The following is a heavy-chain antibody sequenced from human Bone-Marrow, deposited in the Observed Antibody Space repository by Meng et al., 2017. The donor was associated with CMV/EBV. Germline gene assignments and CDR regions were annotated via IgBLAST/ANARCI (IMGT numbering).Heavy chain of an antibody. CDR3: ARHPFNYYDSSGYPHPFDY. D-gene: IGHD3-22*01. V-gene: IGHV4-39*01. CDR1: GGSISSSSYY. J-gene: IGHJ4*02. CDR2: IYYSGST. Sequence: ETLSLTCTVSGGSISSSSYYWGWIRQPPGKGLEWIGSIYYSGSTYYNPSLKSRVTISVDTSKNQFSLKLSSVTAADTAVYYCARHPFNYYDSSGYPHPFDYWGQGPLVTVSS.